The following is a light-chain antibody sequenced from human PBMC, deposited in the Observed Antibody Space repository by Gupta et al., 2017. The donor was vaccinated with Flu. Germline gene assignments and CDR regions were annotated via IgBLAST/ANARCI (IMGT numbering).Light chain of an antibody. CDR1: SSDVGSYNL. Sequence: SALTQPASVSGSPGQSITISCTGTSSDVGSYNLVSWYQEYPGKAPKLIIYEGGKRPAGISNRFSGSKAGNTASLTISGRQAEDEADYYCCSYAGSSSWVFGGGTKVTVL. V-gene: IGLV2-23*01. J-gene: IGLJ3*02. CDR2: EGG. CDR3: CSYAGSSSWV.